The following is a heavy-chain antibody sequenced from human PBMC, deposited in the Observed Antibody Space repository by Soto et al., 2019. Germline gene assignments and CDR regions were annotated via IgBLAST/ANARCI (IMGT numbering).Heavy chain of an antibody. V-gene: IGHV1-8*01. CDR1: GYTFTSYD. CDR3: ARGQGTTGTWADWFAP. D-gene: IGHD1-1*01. J-gene: IGHJ5*02. CDR2: MNPNSGNT. Sequence: QVQLVQSGAEVKKPGASVKVSCKASGYTFTSYDINWVRQATGQGLEWMGWMNPNSGNTGYAQKYQGRVTMTRNTSLITAYMELSSLRSEDTAVYYCARGQGTTGTWADWFAPWGQGTLVTVSS.